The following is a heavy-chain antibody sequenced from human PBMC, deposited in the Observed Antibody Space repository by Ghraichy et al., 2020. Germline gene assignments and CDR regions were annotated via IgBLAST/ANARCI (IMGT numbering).Heavy chain of an antibody. D-gene: IGHD2-2*01. J-gene: IGHJ6*02. CDR3: ARSGDEYCSSASCYGYYYYVMDV. CDR2: VYSGSA. CDR1: GASISSHY. Sequence: SQTLSLTCTVSGASISSHYWSWIRQPPGKGLEWIGYVYSGSASYNPSFKSRMTISVDTSKNQLSLKLKSVTAADTAVYYCARSGDEYCSSASCYGYYYYVMDVWGQRTTVTVS. V-gene: IGHV4-59*08.